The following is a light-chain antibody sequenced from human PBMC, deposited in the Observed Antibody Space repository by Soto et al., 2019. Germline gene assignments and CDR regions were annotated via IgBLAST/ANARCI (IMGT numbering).Light chain of an antibody. CDR2: GAS. J-gene: IGKJ1*01. CDR3: LQAASFPRT. V-gene: IGKV1-12*01. Sequence: DIQVTQSPSSVSASIGDTVTIXXRASQDISTLLAWYQQKPGKAPKIXIYGASTLESGVPSRFSGRGSGTDFTLTINGLQPEDFATYYCLQAASFPRTFGQGTKVDIK. CDR1: QDISTL.